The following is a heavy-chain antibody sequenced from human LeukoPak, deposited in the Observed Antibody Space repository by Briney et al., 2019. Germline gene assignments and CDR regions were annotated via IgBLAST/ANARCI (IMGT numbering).Heavy chain of an antibody. CDR1: GGSFSGYY. Sequence: SETLSLTCAVYGGSFSGYYWSWIRQPPGKGLEWIGEINHSGSTNYNPSLKSRVTISVDTSKNQFSLKLSSVTAADMAVYYCARGTTRLYYYYYGMDVWGQGTTVTVSS. D-gene: IGHD1-26*01. J-gene: IGHJ6*02. CDR3: ARGTTRLYYYYYGMDV. CDR2: INHSGST. V-gene: IGHV4-34*01.